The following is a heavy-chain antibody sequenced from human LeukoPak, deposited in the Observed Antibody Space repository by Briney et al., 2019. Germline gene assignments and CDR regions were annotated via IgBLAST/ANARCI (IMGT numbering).Heavy chain of an antibody. CDR2: ISYDGSNK. D-gene: IGHD3-22*01. V-gene: IGHV3-30*04. Sequence: PGRSLRLSCAASGFTFSSYAMHWVRQAPGKGLEWVAVISYDGSNKYYADSVKGRFTISRDNSKNTLYLQMNSLRAEDTAVYYCARIYYYDSSGYSDYWGQGTLVTVSS. J-gene: IGHJ4*02. CDR3: ARIYYYDSSGYSDY. CDR1: GFTFSSYA.